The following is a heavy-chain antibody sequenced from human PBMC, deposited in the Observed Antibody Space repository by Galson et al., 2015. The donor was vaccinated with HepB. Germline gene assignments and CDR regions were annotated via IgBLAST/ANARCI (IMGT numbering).Heavy chain of an antibody. CDR3: AKHDLYGDSARGGSFAF. V-gene: IGHV3-23*01. CDR1: GFTFSSYA. J-gene: IGHJ4*02. D-gene: IGHD4-17*01. Sequence: SLRLSCAASGFTFSSYAMNWVRQAPGKGLEWVSGIRGSGGSTYYADSVKGRFTISRDNSQNTIYLQMTNLRVDDKAMYYCAKHDLYGDSARGGSFAFWGQGTLVTVSS. CDR2: IRGSGGST.